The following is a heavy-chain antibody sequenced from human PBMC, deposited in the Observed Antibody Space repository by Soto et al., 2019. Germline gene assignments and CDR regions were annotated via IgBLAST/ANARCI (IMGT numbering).Heavy chain of an antibody. Sequence: GGSLRLSCTASGFTFGDYSMSRVRQAPGKGLEWVGFIRSKDYGGTTEYAASVKGRFSISRDDSKSIAYLQMNSLKTEDTAVYYCTRVPLYSTGYFDYWGQGTLVTVSS. CDR2: IRSKDYGGTT. CDR3: TRVPLYSTGYFDY. CDR1: GFTFGDYS. J-gene: IGHJ4*02. D-gene: IGHD6-19*01. V-gene: IGHV3-49*04.